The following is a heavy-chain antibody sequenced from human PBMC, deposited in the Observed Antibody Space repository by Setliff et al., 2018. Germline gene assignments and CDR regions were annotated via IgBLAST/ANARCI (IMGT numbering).Heavy chain of an antibody. V-gene: IGHV4-61*01. Sequence: SETLSLTCTVSGGSISSGSYYWSWIRQPPGKGLEWIGSIYYSGSTNYNPSLKSRVTIAVDTSKNQFSLKLSSVTAADTAVYYCARGRLHYYDSSGYSYWGQGTLVTVSS. CDR2: IYYSGST. CDR3: ARGRLHYYDSSGYSY. D-gene: IGHD3-22*01. J-gene: IGHJ4*02. CDR1: GGSISSGSYY.